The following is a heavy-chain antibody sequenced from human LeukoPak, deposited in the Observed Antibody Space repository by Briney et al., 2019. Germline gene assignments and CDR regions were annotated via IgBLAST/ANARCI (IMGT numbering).Heavy chain of an antibody. CDR2: INPNSGGT. CDR1: GYTFTGYY. D-gene: IGHD7-27*01. Sequence: GASVKVSCKASGYTFTGYYMHWVRQAPGQGLEWMGRINPNSGGTNYAQKFQGRVTMTRDTSISTASMELSRLTSDDTAVYYCARDLSSTSNWELDYWGQGTLVTVSS. J-gene: IGHJ4*02. CDR3: ARDLSSTSNWELDY. V-gene: IGHV1-2*06.